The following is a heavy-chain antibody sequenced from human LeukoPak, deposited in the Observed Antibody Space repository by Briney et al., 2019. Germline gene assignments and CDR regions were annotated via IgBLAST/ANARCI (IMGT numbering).Heavy chain of an antibody. J-gene: IGHJ4*02. CDR1: GGSISSYY. CDR2: IYYSGST. D-gene: IGHD6-19*01. CDR3: ARVGSGSGYFDY. V-gene: IGHV4-59*01. Sequence: PSETLSLTCTVSGGSISSYYWSWIRQPPGKGLEWIGYIYYSGSTNYNPSLKSRVTISVDTSKNQFSLKLSSVTAADTAVYCCARVGSGSGYFDYWGQGTLVTVSS.